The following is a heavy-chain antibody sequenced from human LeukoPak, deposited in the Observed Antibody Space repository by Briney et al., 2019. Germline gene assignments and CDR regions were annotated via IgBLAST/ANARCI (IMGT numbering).Heavy chain of an antibody. D-gene: IGHD2-2*01. CDR1: GGSISSGDYY. CDR2: IYSSGST. V-gene: IGHV4-39*07. CDR3: ARDRGYCSSIRCYYYFDY. J-gene: IGHJ4*02. Sequence: SETLSLTCTVSGGSISSGDYYWSWIRQPPGKGLEWIGRIYSSGSTNYNPSLKSRVTMSVDTSKNQFSLKLSSVTDADTAVYYCARDRGYCSSIRCYYYFDYWGQGTLLTVST.